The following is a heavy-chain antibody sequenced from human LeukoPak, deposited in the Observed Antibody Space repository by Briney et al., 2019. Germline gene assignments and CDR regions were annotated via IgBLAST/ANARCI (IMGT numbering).Heavy chain of an antibody. D-gene: IGHD3-22*01. CDR1: GYTFTSYG. CDR3: ARDLIVVVNFVPPYFDY. CDR2: ISAYNGNT. Sequence: GASVKVSCKASGYTFTSYGISWVRQAPGQGLEWMGWISAYNGNTNYAQKLQGRVTMTTDTSTSTAYMELRSLRSDETAVYYCARDLIVVVNFVPPYFDYWGQGTLVTVSS. V-gene: IGHV1-18*01. J-gene: IGHJ4*02.